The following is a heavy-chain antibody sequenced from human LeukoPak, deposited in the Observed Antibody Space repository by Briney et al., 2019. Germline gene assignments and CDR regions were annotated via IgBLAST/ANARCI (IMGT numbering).Heavy chain of an antibody. Sequence: GGSLRLSCAASGFTFSNYAVHWVRQPLGKGQEWVGIISHDGVNKYYADSVMGRFTISRDNYENTAYLQMNSLRPEDTAVYSCARGTPGDPTYYYDSSGYSVDYWGQGTVVTVSS. CDR2: ISHDGVNK. D-gene: IGHD3-22*01. V-gene: IGHV3-30*01. J-gene: IGHJ4*02. CDR3: ARGTPGDPTYYYDSSGYSVDY. CDR1: GFTFSNYA.